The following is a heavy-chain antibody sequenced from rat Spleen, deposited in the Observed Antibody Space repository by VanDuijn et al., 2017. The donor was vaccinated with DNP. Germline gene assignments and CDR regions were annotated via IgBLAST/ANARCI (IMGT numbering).Heavy chain of an antibody. D-gene: IGHD1-4*01. V-gene: IGHV5-58*01. Sequence: EVQLVETGGGLVQPGRSLRLSCVASGFTFSNYWMTWIRQVPGKGLEWVASISSSGAYTYYPDSVKGRFTISRDNAKNTLYLQMDSLRSEDTATYFCAKGTGGFAHWGQGTLVTVSS. CDR3: AKGTGGFAH. J-gene: IGHJ3*01. CDR1: GFTFSNYW. CDR2: ISSSGAYT.